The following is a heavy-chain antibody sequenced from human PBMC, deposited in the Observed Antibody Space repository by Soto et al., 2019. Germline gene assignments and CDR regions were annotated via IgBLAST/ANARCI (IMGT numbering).Heavy chain of an antibody. V-gene: IGHV1-3*01. CDR1: GYTFTSYA. D-gene: IGHD6-19*01. J-gene: IGHJ4*02. CDR2: INAGNGNT. CDR3: ARISQWLFDY. Sequence: QVQLVQSGAEVKKPGASVKVSCKASGYTFTSYAMNWVRQAPGQRLEWMGWINAGNGNTKYSQKFQGRVTITRDTSASTAYRELSSLRSEDTAVYYCARISQWLFDYWGQGTLVTVSS.